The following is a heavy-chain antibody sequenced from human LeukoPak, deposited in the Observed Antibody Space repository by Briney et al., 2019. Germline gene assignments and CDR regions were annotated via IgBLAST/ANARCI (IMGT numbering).Heavy chain of an antibody. CDR2: ISSNGGST. D-gene: IGHD4-17*01. Sequence: GGSLRLSCAASGFTFSSYAMHWVRQAPGKGLEYVSAISSNGGSTYYANSVKGRFTISRDNSKNTLYLQLGSLGAEDMAVYYCARVPYGDPHLYMDVWGKGTTVTVSS. CDR1: GFTFSSYA. V-gene: IGHV3-64*01. J-gene: IGHJ6*03. CDR3: ARVPYGDPHLYMDV.